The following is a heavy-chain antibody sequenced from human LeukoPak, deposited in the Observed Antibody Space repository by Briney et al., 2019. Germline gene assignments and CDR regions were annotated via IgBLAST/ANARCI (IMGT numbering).Heavy chain of an antibody. CDR2: VYYSGST. V-gene: IGHV4-39*01. CDR3: ARRDYAAWFDP. CDR1: GDSVTSGAFY. D-gene: IGHD4/OR15-4a*01. Sequence: PSETLSLTCNVSGDSVTSGAFYWAWIRQSPGKGLEWIGNVYYSGSTQYNPSLRGRVSISMDKTENQFSLNLNSVSVTDTAIYYCARRDYAAWFDPWGQGTLVTVSS. J-gene: IGHJ5*02.